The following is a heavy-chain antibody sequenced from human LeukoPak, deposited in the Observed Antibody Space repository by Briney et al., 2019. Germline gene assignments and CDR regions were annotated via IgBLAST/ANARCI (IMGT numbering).Heavy chain of an antibody. J-gene: IGHJ5*02. D-gene: IGHD2-2*02. Sequence: MPSETLSLTCTVSGGSISNCYWSWIRQPPGKGLEWIGYIYYSGSTNYNPSLKSRVTILVDTSKNQFSLKLSSVTAADTAVYYCAREPATAIRWFDPWGQGTLVTVSS. CDR2: IYYSGST. CDR1: GGSISNCY. V-gene: IGHV4-59*01. CDR3: AREPATAIRWFDP.